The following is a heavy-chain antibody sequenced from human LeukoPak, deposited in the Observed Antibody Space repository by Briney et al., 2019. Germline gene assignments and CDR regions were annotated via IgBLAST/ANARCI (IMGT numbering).Heavy chain of an antibody. J-gene: IGHJ4*02. V-gene: IGHV3-23*01. Sequence: PGGSLRLSCAASGFTFSSYAMSWVRQAPGQGLEWVSGSAGGAGRTYIADSVRGRFSISRDDSFYLQMNDLRVEDTAIYYCAKGGFLESRLDSWGQGTLVTVSS. CDR2: SAGGAGRT. CDR3: AKGGFLESRLDS. D-gene: IGHD6-25*01. CDR1: GFTFSSYA.